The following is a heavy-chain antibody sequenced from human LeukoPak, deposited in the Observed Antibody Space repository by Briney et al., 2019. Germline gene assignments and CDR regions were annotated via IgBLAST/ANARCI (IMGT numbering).Heavy chain of an antibody. CDR3: ARGKKPGVGVAGTGYFFDP. V-gene: IGHV1-18*01. CDR2: ISTYIDKT. Sequence: ASVKVSRKASGYTFSNYGISWVRQAPGQGLEWMGWISTYIDKTKYAQKFQGRVTMTTDPSTSTAYMEVTSLRYDDTAVYYCARGKKPGVGVAGTGYFFDPWGQGTLVTVSS. D-gene: IGHD6-19*01. J-gene: IGHJ5*02. CDR1: GYTFSNYG.